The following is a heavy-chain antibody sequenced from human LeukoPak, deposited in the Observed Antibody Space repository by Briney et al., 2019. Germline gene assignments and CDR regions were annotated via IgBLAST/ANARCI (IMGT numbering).Heavy chain of an antibody. J-gene: IGHJ4*02. Sequence: SVKVSCKASGGTFSSYAISWVRQAPGQGLEWMGGIIPIFGTANYAQKFQGRVTITTDESTSTAYMELSSLRSEDTAVYYCARIHPKGYGDGSDYWGQGTLVTVSS. CDR1: GGTFSSYA. V-gene: IGHV1-69*05. CDR2: IIPIFGTA. CDR3: ARIHPKGYGDGSDY. D-gene: IGHD5-12*01.